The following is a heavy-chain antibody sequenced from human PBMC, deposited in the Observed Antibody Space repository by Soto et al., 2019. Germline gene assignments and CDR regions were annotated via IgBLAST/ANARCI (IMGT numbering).Heavy chain of an antibody. CDR3: TRYNGRYDLNYFDS. D-gene: IGHD1-26*01. CDR2: IRSKAYGGTT. V-gene: IGHV3-49*04. J-gene: IGHJ4*02. Sequence: GVLRLSCTASGFTFGDYAMSWVRQAPGRGLEWLGFIRSKAYGGTTEYAASVKGRFTISRDDSKSIAYLQMNSLKTEDTAVYYCTRYNGRYDLNYFDSWGQGTLVTVSS. CDR1: GFTFGDYA.